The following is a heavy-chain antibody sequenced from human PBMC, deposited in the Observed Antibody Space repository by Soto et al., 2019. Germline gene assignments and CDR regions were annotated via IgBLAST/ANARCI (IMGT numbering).Heavy chain of an antibody. V-gene: IGHV4-59*12. CDR2: IYYSGST. J-gene: IGHJ3*02. CDR1: GGSINSYY. Sequence: SETLSLTCSVSGGSINSYYWSWLRQPPGKGLEWIGYIYYSGSTNYNPSLKSRVTILVDTSKKQFSLKLSSVTATDTAVYDCAREEDNGSASGAFDIWGQGIMVTVSS. D-gene: IGHD1-26*01. CDR3: AREEDNGSASGAFDI.